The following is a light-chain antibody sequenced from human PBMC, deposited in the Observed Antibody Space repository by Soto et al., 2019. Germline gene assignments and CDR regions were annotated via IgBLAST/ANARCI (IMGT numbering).Light chain of an antibody. CDR1: QSVISNY. CDR3: HQYGSSLGT. CDR2: DAV. V-gene: IGKV3-20*01. Sequence: EIVLTQSPGTLSLSPGDRATLSCRASQSVISNYLAWYLQRAGQAPRLLIYDAVRRATGIPDRFSGSGSGTDFTLTISRLEPEDFAVYYCHQYGSSLGTFGQGTKVDIK. J-gene: IGKJ2*01.